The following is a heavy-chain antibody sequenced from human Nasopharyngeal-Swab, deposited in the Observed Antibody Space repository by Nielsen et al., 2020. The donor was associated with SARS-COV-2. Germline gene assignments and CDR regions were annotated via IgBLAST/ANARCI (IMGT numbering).Heavy chain of an antibody. V-gene: IGHV4-39*01. Sequence: SETLSLTCTVSGGSISSSSYYWGWIRQPPGKGLEWIGSIYYGRNTYYNLSLKSRVTISVDTSKNQFSLKLSSVTAADTAVYYCASKRNYYYMDVWGKGTTVTVSS. J-gene: IGHJ6*03. CDR2: IYYGRNT. D-gene: IGHD5-24*01. CDR1: GGSISSSSYY. CDR3: ASKRNYYYMDV.